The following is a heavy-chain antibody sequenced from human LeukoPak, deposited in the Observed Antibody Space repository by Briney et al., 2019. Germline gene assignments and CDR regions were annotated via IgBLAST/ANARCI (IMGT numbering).Heavy chain of an antibody. J-gene: IGHJ4*02. CDR3: ARAGTRVYCSSTSCYERY. Sequence: PGGSLGLSCAASGFTFSSYSMNWVRQAPGKGLEWVSSISSSSYIYYADSVKGRFTISRDNAKNSLYLQMNSLRAEDTAVYYCARAGTRVYCSSTSCYERYWGQGTLVTVSS. CDR2: ISSSSYI. D-gene: IGHD2-2*01. CDR1: GFTFSSYS. V-gene: IGHV3-21*01.